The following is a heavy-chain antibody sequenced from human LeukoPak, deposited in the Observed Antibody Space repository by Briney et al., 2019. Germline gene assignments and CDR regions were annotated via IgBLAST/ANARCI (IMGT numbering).Heavy chain of an antibody. J-gene: IGHJ4*02. D-gene: IGHD6-19*01. V-gene: IGHV4-38-2*02. CDR1: GYSISSGYY. Sequence: ETLSLTCTVSGYSISSGYYWGRIRQPPGKGLEWIGSIYHSGSTFYNPSLKSQVTISVDTSKNQFSLKLSSVTAADTAVYYCARDRGLYSSGWYGFDYWGQGTLVTVSS. CDR3: ARDRGLYSSGWYGFDY. CDR2: IYHSGST.